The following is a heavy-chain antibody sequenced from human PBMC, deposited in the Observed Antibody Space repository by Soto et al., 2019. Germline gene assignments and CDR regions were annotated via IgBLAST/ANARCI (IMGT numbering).Heavy chain of an antibody. J-gene: IGHJ6*03. V-gene: IGHV1-46*03. CDR2: INPSGGST. Sequence: QVQLVQSGAEVKKPGASVKVSCKASGYTFTSYYMRWVRQAPGQGLEWMGIINPSGGSTSYAQKFQGSVTMTRDTSTSTVYIELSSLRSEDTAVYYCARDRDYGSGSYFDYYYSMDVWRNGTTVTVSS. CDR3: ARDRDYGSGSYFDYYYSMDV. D-gene: IGHD3-10*01. CDR1: GYTFTSYY.